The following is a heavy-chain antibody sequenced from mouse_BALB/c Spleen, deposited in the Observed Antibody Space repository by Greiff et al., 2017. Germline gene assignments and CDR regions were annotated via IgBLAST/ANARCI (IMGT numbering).Heavy chain of an antibody. D-gene: IGHD2-1*01. Sequence: EVKLVESGGGLVQPGGSRKLSCAASGFTFSSFGMHWVRQAPEKGLEWVAYISSGSSTIYYADTVKGRFTISRDNPKNTLFLQMTSLRSEDTAMYYCARPPYGSYAMDYWGQGTSVTVSS. CDR1: GFTFSSFG. CDR2: ISSGSSTI. V-gene: IGHV5-17*02. CDR3: ARPPYGSYAMDY. J-gene: IGHJ4*01.